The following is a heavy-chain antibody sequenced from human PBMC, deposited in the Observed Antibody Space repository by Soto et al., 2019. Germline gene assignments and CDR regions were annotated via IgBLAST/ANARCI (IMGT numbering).Heavy chain of an antibody. J-gene: IGHJ5*02. D-gene: IGHD2-2*01. V-gene: IGHV4-31*03. CDR1: GGSISSGGYY. CDR2: IYYSGST. Sequence: SETLSLTCTVSGGSISSGGYYWSWIRQHPGKGLEWIGYIYYSGSTYYNPSLKSRVTISVDTSKNQFSLKLSSVTAADTAVYYCARQSGTRHIVVVPAAIVSWFDPWGQGALVTVSS. CDR3: ARQSGTRHIVVVPAAIVSWFDP.